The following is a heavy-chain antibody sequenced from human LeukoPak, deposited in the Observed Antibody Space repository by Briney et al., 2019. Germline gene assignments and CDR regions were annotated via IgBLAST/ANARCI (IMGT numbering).Heavy chain of an antibody. CDR1: GFTVGPNY. D-gene: IGHD3-10*01. CDR3: ARDKLNYYGSGSYTMIPDY. V-gene: IGHV3-66*01. Sequence: PGGSLRLSCAGSGFTVGPNYMTWVRQAPGKGLEWVSVIYSGGSTYYADSVEGRFTISRDNSKNTLYLQMNGLRAEDTAVYYCARDKLNYYGSGSYTMIPDYWGQGTLVTVSS. CDR2: IYSGGST. J-gene: IGHJ4*02.